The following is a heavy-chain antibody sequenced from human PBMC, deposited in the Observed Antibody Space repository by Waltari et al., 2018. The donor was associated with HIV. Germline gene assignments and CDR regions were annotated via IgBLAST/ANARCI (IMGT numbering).Heavy chain of an antibody. CDR2: IIPILGIA. CDR3: ASMAVAGYKDQPDY. D-gene: IGHD6-19*01. CDR1: GGTFSSYT. V-gene: IGHV1-69*02. J-gene: IGHJ4*02. Sequence: QVQLVQSGAEVKKPGSSVKVSCKASGGTFSSYTISWVRQAPGQGLEWMGRIIPILGIANYAQKFQGRVTITADKSTSTAYMELSSLRSEDTAVYYCASMAVAGYKDQPDYWGQGTLVTVSS.